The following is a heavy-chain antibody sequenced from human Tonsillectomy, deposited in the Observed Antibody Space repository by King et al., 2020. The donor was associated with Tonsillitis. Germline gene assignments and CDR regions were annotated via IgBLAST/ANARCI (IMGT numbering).Heavy chain of an antibody. J-gene: IGHJ6*03. V-gene: IGHV3-30*18. CDR2: ISYDGSNK. CDR1: GFTFSNYG. CDR3: AKAATTPDYYYYYMDV. D-gene: IGHD2-15*01. Sequence: VQLVESGGGVVQPGRSLRLSCAVSGFTFSNYGMHWVRQAPGKGLEWVAVISYDGSNKNYADSVKGRFTISRDNSKNTLYLQMKSLRVEDTAVFYCAKAATTPDYYYYYMDVWGKGTTVTVSS.